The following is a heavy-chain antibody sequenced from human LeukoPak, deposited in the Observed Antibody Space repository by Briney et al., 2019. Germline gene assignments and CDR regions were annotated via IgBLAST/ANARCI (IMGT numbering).Heavy chain of an antibody. Sequence: PGGSLRLSCAASGFTFSSYAMHWVRQAPGKGLEYVSAISSNGGSTYYANSVKGRFTISRDNSKNTLYLQMSSLRPDDTAVYYCACILTTSNPIDYWGQGTLVTVSS. J-gene: IGHJ4*02. CDR3: ACILTTSNPIDY. D-gene: IGHD4-17*01. CDR2: ISSNGGST. CDR1: GFTFSSYA. V-gene: IGHV3-64*01.